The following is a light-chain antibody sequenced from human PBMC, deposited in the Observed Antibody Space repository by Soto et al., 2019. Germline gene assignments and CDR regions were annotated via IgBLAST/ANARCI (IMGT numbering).Light chain of an antibody. CDR2: GAS. Sequence: EIVLTQSPGTLSLSPGERATLSCRASQSVSSSYLAWYQQKPGQAPRLLIYGASSRATGIPDRFSGSGSGTDFTLTISRLEPADFAVYYGQQYGSSPWTFGQGTKVEI. V-gene: IGKV3-20*01. CDR1: QSVSSSY. CDR3: QQYGSSPWT. J-gene: IGKJ1*01.